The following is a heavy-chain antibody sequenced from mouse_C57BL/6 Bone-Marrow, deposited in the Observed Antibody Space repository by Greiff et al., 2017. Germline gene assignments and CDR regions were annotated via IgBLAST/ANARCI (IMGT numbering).Heavy chain of an antibody. D-gene: IGHD1-1*01. CDR3: ARVFYGSPAWFAY. V-gene: IGHV5-17*01. CDR2: ISSGSSTI. CDR1: GFTFSDYG. Sequence: VQLKESGGGLVKPGGSLKLSCAASGFTFSDYGMHWVRQAPEKGLEWVAYISSGSSTIYYADTVKGRFTISRDNAKNTLFLQMTSLRSEDTAMYYCARVFYGSPAWFAYWGQGTLVTVSA. J-gene: IGHJ3*01.